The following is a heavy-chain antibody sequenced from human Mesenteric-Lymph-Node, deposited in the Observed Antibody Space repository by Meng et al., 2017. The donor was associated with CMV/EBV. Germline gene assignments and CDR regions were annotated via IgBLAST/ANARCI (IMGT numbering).Heavy chain of an antibody. J-gene: IGHJ4*02. CDR1: GFSFSEAW. CDR2: IKRKTDGGTT. D-gene: IGHD3-22*01. CDR3: ATPPGFYDSSPFDF. V-gene: IGHV3-15*01. Sequence: GESLKISCLASGFSFSEAWMTWVRQVPGKGLEWVGHIKRKTDGGTTDYAAPVEGRFTISRDDSKNMVYLQMNNLKIEDTGVYYCATPPGFYDSSPFDFWGQGTLVTVSS.